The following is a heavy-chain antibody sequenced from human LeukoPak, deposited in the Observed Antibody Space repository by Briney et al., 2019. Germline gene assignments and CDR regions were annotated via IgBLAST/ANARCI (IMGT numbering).Heavy chain of an antibody. Sequence: QPGGSLRLSCAASGFTFSSYDMNWVRQAPGKGLEWVSYISSSGGSTYYADSVKGRFTISRDNSKNTLYLQMNSLRAEDTAVYYCAKLVRAVVTVDYWGQGTLVTVSS. J-gene: IGHJ4*02. CDR3: AKLVRAVVTVDY. CDR1: GFTFSSYD. CDR2: ISSSGGST. D-gene: IGHD3-22*01. V-gene: IGHV3-23*01.